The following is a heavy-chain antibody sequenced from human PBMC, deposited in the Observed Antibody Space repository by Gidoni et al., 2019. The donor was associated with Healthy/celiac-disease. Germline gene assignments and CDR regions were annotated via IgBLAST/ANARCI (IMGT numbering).Heavy chain of an antibody. Sequence: EVQLLESGGGLVQPGGSLRLSCAASGFPFCSYAMSWVRQAPGKGREWVSAISGSGGSTYYADYVKGRFTISRDNSKNTLYLQMNSLRAEDTDVYYCEKSDYQPSFDAFDIWGQGTMVTVSS. D-gene: IGHD2-2*01. V-gene: IGHV3-23*01. J-gene: IGHJ3*02. CDR1: GFPFCSYA. CDR2: ISGSGGST. CDR3: EKSDYQPSFDAFDI.